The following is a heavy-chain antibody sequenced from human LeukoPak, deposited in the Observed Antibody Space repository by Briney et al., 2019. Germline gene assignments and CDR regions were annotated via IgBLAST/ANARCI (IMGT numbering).Heavy chain of an antibody. CDR2: INWNGGSR. V-gene: IGHV3-20*04. CDR1: GFKFDDYG. D-gene: IGHD4/OR15-4a*01. CDR3: ARDSSYGSNFDHFDY. J-gene: IGHJ4*02. Sequence: PGGSLRLSCAASGFKFDDYGMSWVRQVPGKGLEWVSGINWNGGSRGYADSVKGRFTISRDNAKNSVYLQMNSLRSEDTAVYYCARDSSYGSNFDHFDYWGQGTLVTVSS.